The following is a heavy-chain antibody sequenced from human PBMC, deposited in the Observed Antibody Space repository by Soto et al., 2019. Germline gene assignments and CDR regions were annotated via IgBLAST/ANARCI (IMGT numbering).Heavy chain of an antibody. CDR1: GYSFTSYW. V-gene: IGHV5-51*01. Sequence: GESLKISCKGSGYSFTSYWIGWVRQMPGKGLEWMGIIYPGDSDTRYSPSFQGQVTISADKSISTAYLQWSSLKASDTAMYYCARRGLPYCSSTSCSYYFDYWGQGTLVTVSS. J-gene: IGHJ4*02. CDR3: ARRGLPYCSSTSCSYYFDY. D-gene: IGHD2-2*01. CDR2: IYPGDSDT.